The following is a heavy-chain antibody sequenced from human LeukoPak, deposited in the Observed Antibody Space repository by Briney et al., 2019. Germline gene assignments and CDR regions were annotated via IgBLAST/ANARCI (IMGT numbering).Heavy chain of an antibody. Sequence: PGGSLRLSCAASGFTFSNYAMSWARQTPGKGLEWVSRIHGNDGRTYYADSVKGRFTISRDNSKNTLFLQMNSLRAEDTAVYYCAKDDAIAGGYLDYWGQGTLVTVSS. CDR1: GFTFSNYA. J-gene: IGHJ4*02. CDR2: IHGNDGRT. V-gene: IGHV3-23*01. D-gene: IGHD2-21*01. CDR3: AKDDAIAGGYLDY.